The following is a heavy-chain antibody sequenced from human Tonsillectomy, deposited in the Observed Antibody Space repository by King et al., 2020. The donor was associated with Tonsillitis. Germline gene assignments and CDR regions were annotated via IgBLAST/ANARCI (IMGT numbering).Heavy chain of an antibody. D-gene: IGHD6-19*01. CDR1: GYTFTGYY. CDR2: INPNSGGT. Sequence: VQLVESGAEVKKPGASVKVSCKASGYTFTGYYMHWVRQAPGQGLEWMGWINPNSGGTNYAQKFQGRVTMTRDTSISTAYMELSRLRSDDTAVYYCARDRGSSGWLERAFYIWGQGTMVTVSS. CDR3: ARDRGSSGWLERAFYI. V-gene: IGHV1-2*02. J-gene: IGHJ3*02.